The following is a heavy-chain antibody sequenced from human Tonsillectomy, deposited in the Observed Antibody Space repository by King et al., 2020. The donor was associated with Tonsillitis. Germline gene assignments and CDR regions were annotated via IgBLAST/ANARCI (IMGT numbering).Heavy chain of an antibody. V-gene: IGHV3-49*05. D-gene: IGHD2-21*01. CDR2: IRSKGYGGTT. J-gene: IGHJ5*02. CDR3: TRGMSLGGEFPGEAYRFEP. CDR1: GFTFGDYV. Sequence: VQLVESGGGLVKPGRSLRLSCTASGFTFGDYVMSWFRQAPGKGLEWVGFIRSKGYGGTTEYAASVKGRFTISRDDSKSIAYLQMNSLKTEDTAVYYCTRGMSLGGEFPGEAYRFEPWGQGALVTVSP.